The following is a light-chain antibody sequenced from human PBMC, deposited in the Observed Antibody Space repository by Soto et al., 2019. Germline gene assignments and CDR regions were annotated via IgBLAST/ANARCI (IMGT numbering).Light chain of an antibody. J-gene: IGKJ1*01. CDR2: KAS. Sequence: DIQMTQSPSTLSASVGDRVTITCRANQSISSWLAWYQQKPGKAPKLLIYKASSLESGVPSRFSGSGSGTEFTLTISSLQPVDFATYYCQQYNSYWTFGQGTKVEIK. CDR1: QSISSW. CDR3: QQYNSYWT. V-gene: IGKV1-5*03.